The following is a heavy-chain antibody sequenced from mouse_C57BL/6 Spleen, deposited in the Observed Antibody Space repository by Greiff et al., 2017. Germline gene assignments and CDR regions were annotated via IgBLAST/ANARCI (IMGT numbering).Heavy chain of an antibody. J-gene: IGHJ2*01. V-gene: IGHV3-6*01. CDR2: ISYDGSN. CDR1: GYSITSGYY. Sequence: EVQLVESGPGLVKPSPSLSLTCSVTGYSITSGYYWNWIRQFPGNKLEWMGYISYDGSNNYNPSLKNRISITRDTTKNQIFLKLNSVTTEDTATYYCARGTGTFDYWGQGTTLTVSS. D-gene: IGHD3-3*01. CDR3: ARGTGTFDY.